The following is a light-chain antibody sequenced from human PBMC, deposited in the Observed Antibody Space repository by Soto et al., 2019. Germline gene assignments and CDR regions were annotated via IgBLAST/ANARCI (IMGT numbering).Light chain of an antibody. CDR3: TSSTTGSLYV. Sequence: QSVLTQPASVSGSPGQSITISCTGTSSDVGGSAYVSWYQQFPGNVPRLLIYKVTNRPSGVSYRFSGSKSGNTASLTISGLQAEDEDDYFCTSSTTGSLYVFGTGTKLTVL. CDR2: KVT. J-gene: IGLJ1*01. CDR1: SSDVGGSAY. V-gene: IGLV2-14*01.